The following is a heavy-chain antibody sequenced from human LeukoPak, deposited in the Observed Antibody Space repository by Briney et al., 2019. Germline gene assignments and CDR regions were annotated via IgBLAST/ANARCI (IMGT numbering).Heavy chain of an antibody. CDR2: ISGSGGST. J-gene: IGHJ4*02. CDR3: AKTIDYGDYVSAGMYYFDY. CDR1: GFTLSSYT. V-gene: IGHV3-23*01. D-gene: IGHD4-17*01. Sequence: SGVFLRLSCVASGFTLSSYTINRVRRAPGKGLEWVSAISGSGGSTYYADSVKGRFTISRDNSKNTLYLQMNSLRAEDTAVYYCAKTIDYGDYVSAGMYYFDYWGQGTLVTVSS.